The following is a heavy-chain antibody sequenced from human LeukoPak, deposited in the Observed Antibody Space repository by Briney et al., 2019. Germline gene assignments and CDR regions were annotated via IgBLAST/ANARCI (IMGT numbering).Heavy chain of an antibody. CDR2: ISSSSSYI. CDR3: ARVRTYGDYNVADYYYGMDV. CDR1: GFTFSSYS. D-gene: IGHD4-17*01. Sequence: GGSLRLSCAASGFTFSSYSMNWVRQAPGKGLEWVSSISSSSSYIYYADSVKGRFTISRDNAKNSLYLQMNSLRAEDTAVYYCARVRTYGDYNVADYYYGMDVWGKGTTVTVSS. J-gene: IGHJ6*04. V-gene: IGHV3-21*01.